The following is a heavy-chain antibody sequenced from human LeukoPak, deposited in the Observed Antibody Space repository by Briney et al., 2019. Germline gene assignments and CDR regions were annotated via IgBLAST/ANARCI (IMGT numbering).Heavy chain of an antibody. J-gene: IGHJ4*02. CDR2: FSGSDGFI. V-gene: IGHV3-23*01. Sequence: GGSLRLSCVASGFTFSSFAMSWVRQAPGKGLEWVSSFSGSDGFIHYADSVKGRFTISRDNSKNTVYLQINTLRTDDAAIYYCAKPYPTLTTSAVLDNWGQGTLVTVSS. CDR1: GFTFSSFA. D-gene: IGHD1-1*01. CDR3: AKPYPTLTTSAVLDN.